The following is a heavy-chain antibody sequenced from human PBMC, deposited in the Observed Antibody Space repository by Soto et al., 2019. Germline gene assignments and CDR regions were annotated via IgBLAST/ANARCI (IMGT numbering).Heavy chain of an antibody. D-gene: IGHD3-10*01. CDR2: ISYDGSNK. Sequence: PGGSLRLSCAAPGFTFSTYGMHWVRQAPGKGLEWVAVISYDGSNKYYADSVKGRFTISRDNSKNTLYLQMNSLRAEDTAVYYCAKSYYYGSGSYYKDYWGQGTLVTVPS. J-gene: IGHJ4*02. CDR3: AKSYYYGSGSYYKDY. CDR1: GFTFSTYG. V-gene: IGHV3-30*18.